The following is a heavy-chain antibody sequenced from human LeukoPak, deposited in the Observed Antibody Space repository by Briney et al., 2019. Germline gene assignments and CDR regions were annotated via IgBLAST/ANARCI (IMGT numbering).Heavy chain of an antibody. J-gene: IGHJ4*02. CDR2: ISWNSGSI. D-gene: IGHD3-22*01. CDR1: GFTFDDYA. Sequence: GGSLRLSCAASGFTFDDYAMHWVRQAPGKGLEWVSDISWNSGSIGYADSVKGRFTISRDNAKNSLYLQMNSLRAEDTALYYCAKDRNYYDSSGVFDYWGQGTLVTVSS. CDR3: AKDRNYYDSSGVFDY. V-gene: IGHV3-9*01.